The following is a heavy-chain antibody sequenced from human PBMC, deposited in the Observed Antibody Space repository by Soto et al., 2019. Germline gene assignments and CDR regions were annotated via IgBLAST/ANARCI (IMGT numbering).Heavy chain of an antibody. CDR1: GGTFSSYA. Sequence: ASVKVSCKASGGTFSSYAISWVRQAPGQGLEWMGGIIPIFGTANYAQKFQGRVTITADKSTSTAYMELSSLRSEDTAVYYCAKSVVGWYYYYGMDVWGQGTTVTVSS. J-gene: IGHJ6*02. V-gene: IGHV1-69*06. CDR2: IIPIFGTA. D-gene: IGHD2-15*01. CDR3: AKSVVGWYYYYGMDV.